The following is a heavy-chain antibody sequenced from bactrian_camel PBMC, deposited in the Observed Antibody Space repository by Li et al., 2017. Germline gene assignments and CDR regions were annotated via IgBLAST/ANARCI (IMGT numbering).Heavy chain of an antibody. CDR3: VVYGHWYSILH. V-gene: IGHV3S53*01. J-gene: IGHJ4*01. D-gene: IGHD6*01. Sequence: VQLVESGGGSVQAGGSLRLTCVVSGNLPGDNCIGWFRQPPGKDRESIVVTYGGTLYYADWVRGRISIARDNAKSTLHLQMSSLKPEDTGVYRCVVYGHWYSILHWGQGTQVTVS. CDR1: GNLPGDNC. CDR2: TYGGTL.